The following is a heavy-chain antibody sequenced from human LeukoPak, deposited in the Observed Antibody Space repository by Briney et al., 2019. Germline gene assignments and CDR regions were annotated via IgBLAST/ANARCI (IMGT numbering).Heavy chain of an antibody. CDR3: ATSHDVKTAPDDL. CDR2: IFTSGRT. Sequence: SETLSLTCTVAGGSISSYCWSWVRQSPGKGREWIGYIFTSGRTDYNPSLKSRVTMSVDTSKNQLSMELRFLTAADTAVYYCATSHDVKTAPDDLWGQGTLVTVSS. D-gene: IGHD3-10*02. V-gene: IGHV4-4*09. CDR1: GGSISSYC. J-gene: IGHJ5*02.